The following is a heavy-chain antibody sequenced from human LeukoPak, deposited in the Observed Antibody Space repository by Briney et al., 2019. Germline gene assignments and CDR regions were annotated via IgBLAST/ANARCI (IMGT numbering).Heavy chain of an antibody. J-gene: IGHJ4*02. D-gene: IGHD6-13*01. CDR3: ARDPTGYSSSWYSDY. Sequence: GGSLRLSCAAPGFTFSRYWMSWVRQAPGRGREWVANIKQDGGEKYYVDSVKGRFTTSRDNAKNSLYLQMNSLRAEDTAVYYCARDPTGYSSSWYSDYWGQGTLVTVSS. CDR2: IKQDGGEK. CDR1: GFTFSRYW. V-gene: IGHV3-7*01.